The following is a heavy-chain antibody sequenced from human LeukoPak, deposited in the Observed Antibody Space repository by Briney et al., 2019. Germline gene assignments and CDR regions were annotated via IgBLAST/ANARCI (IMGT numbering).Heavy chain of an antibody. V-gene: IGHV1-2*06. CDR2: INPNSGGT. Sequence: ASVKVSCKASGYTFTGYYMHWVRQAPGQGPEWMGRINPNSGGTNYAQKFQGRVTMTRDTSISTAYMELSRLRSDDTAVYYCARGPFMVRGVITFDYWGQGTLVTVSS. D-gene: IGHD3-10*01. CDR1: GYTFTGYY. CDR3: ARGPFMVRGVITFDY. J-gene: IGHJ4*02.